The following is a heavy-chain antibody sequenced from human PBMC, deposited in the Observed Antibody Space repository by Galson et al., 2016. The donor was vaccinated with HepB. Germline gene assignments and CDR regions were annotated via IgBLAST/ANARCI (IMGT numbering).Heavy chain of an antibody. D-gene: IGHD2/OR15-2a*01. J-gene: IGHJ4*02. CDR2: IYHSGST. V-gene: IGHV4-4*02. Sequence: SETLSLTCAVSGGSISSHDWWSWVRQPPGQGLEWIGEIYHSGSTNYNPSLKSRVTISVDNFKNQFSLKLTSVTAADTAVYYCARNGFYCLDYWGQGILVTVSS. CDR1: GGSISSHDW. CDR3: ARNGFYCLDY.